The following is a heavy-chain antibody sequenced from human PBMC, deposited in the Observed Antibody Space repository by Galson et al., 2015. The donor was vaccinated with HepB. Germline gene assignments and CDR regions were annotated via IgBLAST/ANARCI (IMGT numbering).Heavy chain of an antibody. CDR2: ISSNSSYI. V-gene: IGHV3-21*01. Sequence: SLRLSCAASGFTFSSYSMHWVRQAPGKGLEWVSAISSNSSYIYYADSVKGRFTISRDNAKNSLYLQMNSLRAEDTAVYYCARDRAGAAAGTVDYWGQGTLVTVSS. D-gene: IGHD6-13*01. CDR1: GFTFSSYS. J-gene: IGHJ4*02. CDR3: ARDRAGAAAGTVDY.